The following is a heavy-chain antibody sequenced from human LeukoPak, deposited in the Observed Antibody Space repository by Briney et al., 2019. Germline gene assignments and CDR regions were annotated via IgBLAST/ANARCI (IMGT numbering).Heavy chain of an antibody. V-gene: IGHV3-15*05. CDR2: IRRQTEGATT. CDR3: ARRYSNWFDP. CDR1: GLTTSDAL. D-gene: IGHD1-1*01. J-gene: IGHJ5*02. Sequence: PGGSLRLSCAGTGLTTSDALMNWVRQAPGKGLEWVARIRRQTEGATTDYAVPVQGRFTISRDDSANTVLLEMNSLTIEDTAVYYCARRYSNWFDPWGQGTLVTVSS.